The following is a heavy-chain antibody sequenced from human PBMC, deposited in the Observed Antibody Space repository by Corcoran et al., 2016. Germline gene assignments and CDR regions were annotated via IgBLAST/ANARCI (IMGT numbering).Heavy chain of an antibody. CDR2: ISAYNGNT. V-gene: IGHV1-18*01. J-gene: IGHJ4*02. Sequence: QVQLVQSGAEVKKPGASVKVSCKASGYTFTSYGISWVRQAPGQGLEWMGWISAYNGNTNYAQKLPGRVTMTTDPSTSTAYMELRSLRSDAKAVYYCARVGWGDLYWLPPAFDYWGQGTLVTVSS. CDR1: GYTFTSYG. D-gene: IGHD2-8*02. CDR3: ARVGWGDLYWLPPAFDY.